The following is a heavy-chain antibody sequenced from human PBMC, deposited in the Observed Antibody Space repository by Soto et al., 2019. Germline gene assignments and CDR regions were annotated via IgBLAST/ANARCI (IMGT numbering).Heavy chain of an antibody. D-gene: IGHD3-10*01. V-gene: IGHV6-1*01. Sequence: SQTLSLTCAISGDSVSSISAGWNWIRQSPSRGLEWLGRTYYRSRWYNEYGVSVKSRITINPDTSRNQISLQLNSVAPEDTAIYYCARDIDLGYWGRGTQVTVSS. CDR2: TYYRSRWYN. CDR3: ARDIDLGY. CDR1: GDSVSSISAG. J-gene: IGHJ4*02.